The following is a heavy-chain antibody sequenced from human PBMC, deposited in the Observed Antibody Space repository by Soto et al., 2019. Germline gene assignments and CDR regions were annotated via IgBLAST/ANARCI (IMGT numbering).Heavy chain of an antibody. Sequence: QVQLVQSGAEVKKPGSSVKVSCKASGGTFSSYAISWVRQAPGQGLEWMGGIIPIFGTANYAQKFQGRVTITADESTSTAYMELSSLSSEDTAVYYCARVPDLDGYGHDYCDYWGQGTLVTVSS. D-gene: IGHD5-12*01. CDR1: GGTFSSYA. J-gene: IGHJ4*02. V-gene: IGHV1-69*01. CDR2: IIPIFGTA. CDR3: ARVPDLDGYGHDYCDY.